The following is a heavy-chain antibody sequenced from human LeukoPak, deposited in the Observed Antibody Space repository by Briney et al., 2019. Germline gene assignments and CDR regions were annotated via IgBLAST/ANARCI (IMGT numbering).Heavy chain of an antibody. V-gene: IGHV1-69*13. CDR3: ARTCSSTSCHDAFDI. CDR2: IIPIFGTA. CDR1: GGTFSSYA. J-gene: IGHJ3*02. Sequence: ASVNVSCKASGGTFSSYAISWVRQAPGQGLEWMGGIIPIFGTANYAQKLQGRVTITADESTSTAYMELSSLRSEDTAVYYCARTCSSTSCHDAFDIWGQGTMVTVSS. D-gene: IGHD2-2*01.